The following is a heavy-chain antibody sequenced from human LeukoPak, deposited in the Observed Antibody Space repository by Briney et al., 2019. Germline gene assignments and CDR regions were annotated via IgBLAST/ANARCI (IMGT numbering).Heavy chain of an antibody. J-gene: IGHJ6*03. CDR1: GFTFSSYS. Sequence: PGGSLRLSCAASGFTFSSYSMNWVRQAPGKGLEWVSYISSSGSTIYYADSVKGRFTISRDNAKNSLYLQMNSLRAEDTAVYYCAGQLVRGNYYYYMDVWGKGTTVTVSS. CDR2: ISSSGSTI. CDR3: AGQLVRGNYYYYMDV. V-gene: IGHV3-48*04. D-gene: IGHD6-13*01.